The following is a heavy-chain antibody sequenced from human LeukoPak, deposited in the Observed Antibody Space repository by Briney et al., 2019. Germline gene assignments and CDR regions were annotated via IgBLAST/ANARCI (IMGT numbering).Heavy chain of an antibody. CDR1: GGSISSGGYS. Sequence: NPSQTLSLTCALSGGSISSGGYSWSWIRQPPGKGLEWIGYIYHSGSTYYNPSLKSRVAISVDRSKNQFSLKLSSVTAADTAVYYCARGGFGEFYDYFDYWGQGTLVTVSS. D-gene: IGHD3-10*01. J-gene: IGHJ4*02. CDR3: ARGGFGEFYDYFDY. CDR2: IYHSGST. V-gene: IGHV4-30-2*01.